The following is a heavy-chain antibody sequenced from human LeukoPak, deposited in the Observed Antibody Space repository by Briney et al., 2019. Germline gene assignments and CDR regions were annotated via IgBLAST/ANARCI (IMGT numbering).Heavy chain of an antibody. CDR1: GIIFSSYE. CDR3: TRSGRYFDY. J-gene: IGHJ4*02. CDR2: ISSSGTTI. Sequence: GGSLRLSCAASGIIFSSYEMNWVRQAPGKGLEWVSYISSSGTTIYYADSVKGRFTISRDNAKNSLYLQMNSLRVEDTAVYHCTRSGRYFDYWGQGTLVTVSS. V-gene: IGHV3-48*03. D-gene: IGHD3-10*01.